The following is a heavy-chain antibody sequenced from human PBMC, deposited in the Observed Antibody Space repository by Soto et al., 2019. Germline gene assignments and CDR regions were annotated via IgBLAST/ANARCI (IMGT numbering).Heavy chain of an antibody. D-gene: IGHD2-21*02. CDR2: ISYDGSNK. J-gene: IGHJ4*02. Sequence: QVQLVESGGGVVQPGRPLRLSCAASGFTFSSYGMHWVRQAPGKGLEWVAVISYDGSNKYYADSVKGRFTISRDNSKNTLYLQMNSLRAEDTAVYYCAKDFTGIVVVTAIGLRYWGQGTLVTVSS. CDR1: GFTFSSYG. CDR3: AKDFTGIVVVTAIGLRY. V-gene: IGHV3-30*18.